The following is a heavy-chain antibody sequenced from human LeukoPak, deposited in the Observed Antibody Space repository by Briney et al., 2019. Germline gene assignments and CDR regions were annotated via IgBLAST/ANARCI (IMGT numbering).Heavy chain of an antibody. V-gene: IGHV4-59*01. Sequence: PSETLSLTCTVPGGSISSYYWSWIRQPPGKGLEWIGYIYDSGSTNYNPSLKSRVTISVDTSKNQFSLKLSSVTAADTAVYYCARVGGTNYYYYGMDVWGQGTTVTVSS. J-gene: IGHJ6*02. CDR1: GGSISSYY. CDR3: ARVGGTNYYYYGMDV. CDR2: IYDSGST. D-gene: IGHD2-2*01.